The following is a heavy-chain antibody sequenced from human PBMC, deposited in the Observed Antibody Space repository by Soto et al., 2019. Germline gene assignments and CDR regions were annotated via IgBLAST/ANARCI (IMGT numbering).Heavy chain of an antibody. J-gene: IGHJ6*02. CDR2: ICGSGGST. V-gene: IGHV3-23*01. CDR3: AKDLTYCGGDCYGYYGMDV. Sequence: PGGSLRLSCAASGFTFSSYAMSWVPHAPGKGLEWLSAICGSGGSTYYADSVNGRFTITRDNSKNTLYLQMNSLRAEDTAVYYCAKDLTYCGGDCYGYYGMDVWGQGTTVTVSS. D-gene: IGHD2-21*02. CDR1: GFTFSSYA.